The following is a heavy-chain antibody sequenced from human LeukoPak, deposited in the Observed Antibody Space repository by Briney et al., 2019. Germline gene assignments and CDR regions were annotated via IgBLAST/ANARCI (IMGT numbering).Heavy chain of an antibody. CDR2: TYYRSKWYN. D-gene: IGHD3-10*01. V-gene: IGHV6-1*01. Sequence: SQTLSLTCAISGDSVSSNSAAWNWPRQSPSRGLEWLGRTYYRSKWYNAYAVSVKSRITINPDTPKNEFSLQLNSVTPEDTAVYYCAKSRSYGRRYFDYWGQGTLVTVSS. CDR1: GDSVSSNSAA. J-gene: IGHJ4*02. CDR3: AKSRSYGRRYFDY.